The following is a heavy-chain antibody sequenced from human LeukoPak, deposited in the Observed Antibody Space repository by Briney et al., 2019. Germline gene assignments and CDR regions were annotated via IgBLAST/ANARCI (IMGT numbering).Heavy chain of an antibody. CDR1: GFTFSSYA. V-gene: IGHV3-23*01. Sequence: GGSLRLSCAASGFTFSSYAMSWVRQAPGKGLEWVSAISGSGGSTYYADSVKGRFTISRDNSKNTLYLQMNSLRAEDTAVYYCAKDPCSSTSCRDPGYAFDIWGQGTMVTVSS. J-gene: IGHJ3*02. CDR3: AKDPCSSTSCRDPGYAFDI. CDR2: ISGSGGST. D-gene: IGHD2-2*01.